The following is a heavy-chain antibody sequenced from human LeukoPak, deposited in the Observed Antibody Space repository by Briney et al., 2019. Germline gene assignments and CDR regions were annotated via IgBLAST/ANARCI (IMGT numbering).Heavy chain of an antibody. CDR3: AKTGRDSSSWYYYYYYGMDV. Sequence: GGSLRLSCAASGFTFSSYGMHWVRQAPGKGLEWVAVISYDGSNKYYADSVKGRFTISRDNSKNTQYLQMNSLRAEDTAVYYCAKTGRDSSSWYYYYYYGMDVWGQGTTVTVSS. V-gene: IGHV3-30*18. J-gene: IGHJ6*02. D-gene: IGHD6-13*01. CDR1: GFTFSSYG. CDR2: ISYDGSNK.